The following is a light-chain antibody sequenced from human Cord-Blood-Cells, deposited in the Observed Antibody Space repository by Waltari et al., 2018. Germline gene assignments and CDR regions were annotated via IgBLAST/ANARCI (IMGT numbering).Light chain of an antibody. J-gene: IGKJ1*01. CDR3: QQYNNWPPRT. CDR1: QSVSSN. V-gene: IGKV3-15*01. Sequence: EIVMTQSPATLSVSPGERATLSCSASQSVSSNLACYQQKPAQAPRLLIYGASTRATGIPARFSCSGSGTEFTLTIGSLQSEDFAVYYCQQYNNWPPRTFGQGTKVEIK. CDR2: GAS.